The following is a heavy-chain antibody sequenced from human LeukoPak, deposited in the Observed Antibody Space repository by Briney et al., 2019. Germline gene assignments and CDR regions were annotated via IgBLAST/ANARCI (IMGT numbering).Heavy chain of an antibody. V-gene: IGHV5-51*01. CDR1: GYTFNNYW. D-gene: IGHD1-26*01. CDR2: RYPDGSAS. J-gene: IGHJ4*02. CDR3: VRQGLQSGTYPAY. Sequence: GESLKISCKASGYTFNNYWIGWVRQVPGRGLEWMGMRYPDGSASTYHPSFEGRVTISADQSVTTAYLEWNSLKASDTALYYCVRQGLQSGTYPAYWGPGTLVTVSS.